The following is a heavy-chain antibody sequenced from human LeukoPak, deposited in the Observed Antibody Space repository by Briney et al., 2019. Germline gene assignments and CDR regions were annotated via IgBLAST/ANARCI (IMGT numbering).Heavy chain of an antibody. CDR3: AEDPSIAVAGRAEYFQH. V-gene: IGHV3-7*01. CDR1: GFSLSNFW. J-gene: IGHJ1*01. D-gene: IGHD6-19*01. Sequence: GGSLRLSCTPSGFSLSNFWMSWVRQAPGKGLEWLANIRYDGGSKYYLDSMRGRFTISRDNSKNTLYLQMNSLRAEDTAVYYCAEDPSIAVAGRAEYFQHWGQGTLVTVSS. CDR2: IRYDGGSK.